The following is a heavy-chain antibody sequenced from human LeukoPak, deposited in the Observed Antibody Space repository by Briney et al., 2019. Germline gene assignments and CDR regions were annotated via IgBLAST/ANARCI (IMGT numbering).Heavy chain of an antibody. J-gene: IGHJ5*01. V-gene: IGHV4-34*01. D-gene: IGHD6-19*01. CDR1: GGSFSGYY. CDR3: ARESYVSGWKVFDS. Sequence: PSETLSLTCAVYGGSFSGYYWSWIRQPPGKGLEWIGEINHSGSTNYNPSLKSRVTISVDTSKNQFSLKLRSVTAADTAVYYCARESYVSGWKVFDSWGLGTLVTVSS. CDR2: INHSGST.